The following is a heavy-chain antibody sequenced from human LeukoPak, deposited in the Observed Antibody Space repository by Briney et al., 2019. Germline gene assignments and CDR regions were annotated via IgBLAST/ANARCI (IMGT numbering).Heavy chain of an antibody. Sequence: PGGSLRLSCAASGFTFSSYGMRWVRQAPGKGLEWVAFIRYDGSNKYYADSVKGRFTISRDNSKNTLYLQMNSLRAEDTAVYYCAKDPTGYYYDSSGYLLPDYWGQGTLVTVSS. CDR2: IRYDGSNK. CDR3: AKDPTGYYYDSSGYLLPDY. J-gene: IGHJ4*02. CDR1: GFTFSSYG. D-gene: IGHD3-22*01. V-gene: IGHV3-30*02.